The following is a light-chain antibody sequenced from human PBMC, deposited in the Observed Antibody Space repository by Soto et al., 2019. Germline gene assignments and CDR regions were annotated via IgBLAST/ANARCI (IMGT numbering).Light chain of an antibody. J-gene: IGKJ4*01. Sequence: DIQMTQSPSSVSASVGDRVTFSCRASQGIGSWLAWYQHKPGKAPKLLIYAASSLQSGVPSRVSGSGSGTDFTLTINSLQPEDCSTSYCQQLNGYRPPFAGGTKFDIK. CDR3: QQLNGYRPP. CDR1: QGIGSW. V-gene: IGKV1-12*01. CDR2: AAS.